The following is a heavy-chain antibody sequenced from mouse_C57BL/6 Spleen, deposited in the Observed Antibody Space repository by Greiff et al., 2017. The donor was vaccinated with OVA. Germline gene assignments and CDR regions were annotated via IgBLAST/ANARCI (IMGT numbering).Heavy chain of an antibody. CDR3: ARGGYYDYDDYVDY. D-gene: IGHD2-4*01. CDR2: INPSSGYT. CDR1: GYTFTSYT. Sequence: QVQLQQSGAELARPGASVKMSCKASGYTFTSYTMHWVKQRPGPGLEWIGYINPSSGYTKYNQKFKDKATLTADKSSSTAYMQLSSLTSEDSAVYYCARGGYYDYDDYVDYWGQGTTLTVSS. V-gene: IGHV1-4*01. J-gene: IGHJ2*01.